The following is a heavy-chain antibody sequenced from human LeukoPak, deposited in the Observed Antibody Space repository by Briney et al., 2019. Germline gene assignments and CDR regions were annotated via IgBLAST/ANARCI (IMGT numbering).Heavy chain of an antibody. CDR3: ARSGDYYGSGSYYKAREYYFDY. Sequence: GGSLRLSCAASGFTFSDYYMSWIPQAPGKALEWVSYISNSGSTISYADSVKGRFTISRDNAKNSLYLQMNSLRAEDTAVYYCARSGDYYGSGSYYKAREYYFDYWGQGTLVTVSS. CDR1: GFTFSDYY. CDR2: ISNSGSTI. D-gene: IGHD3-10*01. J-gene: IGHJ4*02. V-gene: IGHV3-11*01.